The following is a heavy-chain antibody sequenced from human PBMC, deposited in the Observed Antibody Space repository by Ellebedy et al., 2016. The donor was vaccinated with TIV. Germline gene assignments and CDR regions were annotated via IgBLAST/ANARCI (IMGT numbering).Heavy chain of an antibody. CDR1: GYTFTAYH. CDR2: INPNSGGT. Sequence: ASVKVSCKASGYTFTAYHIHWVRQAPGQGLEWMGWINPNSGGTNYAQKFQGRVTMTRDTSISTAYMELSRLRSDDTAVYYCATRGTAGATTYYYYYGMDVWGQGTTVTVSS. D-gene: IGHD1-26*01. V-gene: IGHV1-2*02. CDR3: ATRGTAGATTYYYYYGMDV. J-gene: IGHJ6*02.